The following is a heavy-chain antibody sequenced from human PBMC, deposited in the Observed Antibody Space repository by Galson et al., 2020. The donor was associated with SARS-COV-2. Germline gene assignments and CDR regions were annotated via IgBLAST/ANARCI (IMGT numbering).Heavy chain of an antibody. J-gene: IGHJ4*02. Sequence: TSKTLSLPCTLPGASISIGGHYWTCIRQQPGKGLEWIGHIYYSWNTYYNPSLKSRPSLSVNTSKNQFSLNLGSVTAADTALYYCARSAGIAASADYFDCWGQGNLVTVSS. D-gene: IGHD6-13*01. CDR2: IYYSWNT. CDR3: ARSAGIAASADYFDC. CDR1: GASISIGGHY. V-gene: IGHV4-31*03.